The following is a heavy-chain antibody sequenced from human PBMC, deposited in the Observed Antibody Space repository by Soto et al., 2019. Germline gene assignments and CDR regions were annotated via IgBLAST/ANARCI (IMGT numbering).Heavy chain of an antibody. CDR3: ARGEILAAALYYGMDV. J-gene: IGHJ6*02. CDR2: INPNSGGT. V-gene: IGHV1-2*02. D-gene: IGHD6-13*01. Sequence: QVQLVQSGAEVKKPGASVTVSCKASGYTFTGYYMHWVRQAPGQGLEWMGWINPNSGGTNYAQKFQGRVTMTRDTSISTAYMELSRLRSDDTAVYYCARGEILAAALYYGMDVWGQGTTVTVSS. CDR1: GYTFTGYY.